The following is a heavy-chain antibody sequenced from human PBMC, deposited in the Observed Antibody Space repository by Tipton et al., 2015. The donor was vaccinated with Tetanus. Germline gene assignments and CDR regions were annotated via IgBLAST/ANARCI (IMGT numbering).Heavy chain of an antibody. CDR2: MSYDGTNE. V-gene: IGHV3-30-3*01. Sequence: SLRLSCVGSRFTFSSYAFTWVRQTPGKGLEGVAIMSYDGTNEYYAKSVKGRFTISRDNSKNTVYLQMNSLRPEDTAVYYCARAISSRWGKHDAFDIWGQGTTVAVSS. CDR3: ARAISSRWGKHDAFDI. J-gene: IGHJ3*02. CDR1: RFTFSSYA. D-gene: IGHD7-27*01.